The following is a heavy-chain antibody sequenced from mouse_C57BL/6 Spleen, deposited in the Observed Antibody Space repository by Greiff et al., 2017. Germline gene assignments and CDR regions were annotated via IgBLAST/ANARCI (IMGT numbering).Heavy chain of an antibody. CDR1: GYTFTSYW. V-gene: IGHV1-64*01. CDR2: IHPNSGST. CDR3: GRGDGYYERGFAY. J-gene: IGHJ3*01. Sequence: VPLQQPGAELVKPGASVKLSCKASGYTFTSYWMHWVKQRPGQGLEWIGMIHPNSGSTNYNEKFKSKATLTVDKSSSTAYMQLSSLTSEDSAVYYCGRGDGYYERGFAYWGQGTLVTVSA. D-gene: IGHD2-3*01.